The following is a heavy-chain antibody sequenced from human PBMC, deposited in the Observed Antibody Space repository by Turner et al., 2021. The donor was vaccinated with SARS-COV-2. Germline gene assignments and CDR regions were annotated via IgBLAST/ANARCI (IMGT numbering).Heavy chain of an antibody. D-gene: IGHD3-10*01. V-gene: IGHV3-15*01. Sequence: EVQLVESGGGLLKPGGSLRLSCVASGFTFTNAWMSWVRQGPGKGLECVGRIKSKTDGGTIDYAAPVKGRFTISSDDSKNTLYLQMNSLKTEDTAVYYCTTDPGQLVRGVILDYWGQGTLVTVSS. J-gene: IGHJ4*02. CDR3: TTDPGQLVRGVILDY. CDR2: IKSKTDGGTI. CDR1: GFTFTNAW.